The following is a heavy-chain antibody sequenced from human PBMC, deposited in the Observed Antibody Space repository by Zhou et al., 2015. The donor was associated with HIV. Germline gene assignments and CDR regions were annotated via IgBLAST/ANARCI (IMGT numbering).Heavy chain of an antibody. Sequence: EVQLFGVWGEAWYSLGGSLRLSCAASGFTFSSYAMSWVRQAPGKGLEWVSAISGSGGSTYYADSVKGRFTISRDNSKNTLYLQMNSLRAEDTAVYYCAKGAEYYDFWSGSYYMDVWGKGTTVTVSS. CDR1: GFTFSSYA. J-gene: IGHJ6*03. CDR2: ISGSGGST. V-gene: IGHV3-23*01. D-gene: IGHD3-3*01. CDR3: AKGAEYYDFWSGSYYMDV.